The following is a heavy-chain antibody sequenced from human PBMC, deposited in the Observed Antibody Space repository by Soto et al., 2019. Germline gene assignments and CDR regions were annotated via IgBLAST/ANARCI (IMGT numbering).Heavy chain of an antibody. CDR3: ARERYEGRIDY. V-gene: IGHV4-59*02. CDR1: GGSVSSYY. J-gene: IGHJ4*02. CDR2: IYYSGST. Sequence: QVHLQESGPGLVKPSETLSLTCTVSGGSVSSYYWSWIRQPPGRGLDWLAYIYYSGSTTSNPSLKSRLTMSVDTSKNQFSLNLRSVTAADTAVYYCARERYEGRIDYWGRGTLVTVSS. D-gene: IGHD2-2*01.